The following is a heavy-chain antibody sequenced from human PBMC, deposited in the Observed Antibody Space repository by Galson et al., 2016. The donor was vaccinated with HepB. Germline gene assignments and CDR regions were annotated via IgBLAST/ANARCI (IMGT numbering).Heavy chain of an antibody. V-gene: IGHV4-4*02. CDR3: ARNGYYALDL. CDR2: IHHSGNT. Sequence: SETLSLTCAVSGGSISHCWSWVRQTPGEGLEWIGEIHHSGNTNYNPSLKSRVSISVDKSNNQFSLIMNSVTATDTAVYYCARNGYYALDLWGQGTLVIVSS. D-gene: IGHD1-26*01. CDR1: GGSISHC. J-gene: IGHJ5*02.